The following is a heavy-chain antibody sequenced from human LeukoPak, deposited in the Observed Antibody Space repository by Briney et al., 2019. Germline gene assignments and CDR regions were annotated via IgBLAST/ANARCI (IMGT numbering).Heavy chain of an antibody. CDR3: AKGRCTTLAAAGYALNL. J-gene: IGHJ4*02. D-gene: IGHD6-13*01. CDR1: GCSISSYY. V-gene: IGHV4-4*07. Sequence: SETLSLTCTVSGCSISSYYWSWIRQPAGKGLEWIGRIYTSGSTNYNPSLKSRVTMSVDTSKNQFSLKLSSVTAADTAVYYRAKGRCTTLAAAGYALNLWGQGTLVTVSS. CDR2: IYTSGST.